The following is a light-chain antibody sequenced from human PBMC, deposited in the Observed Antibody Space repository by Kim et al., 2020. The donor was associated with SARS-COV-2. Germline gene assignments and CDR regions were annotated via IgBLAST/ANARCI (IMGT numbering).Light chain of an antibody. V-gene: IGKV4-1*01. CDR2: GAS. J-gene: IGKJ4*01. CDR3: QQYYRRPVT. CDR1: LSVLYSSNNENF. Sequence: DIVMTQSPHSLALSLGERATINCTSSLSVLYSSNNENFLAWYQQKPGQPPKLLIHGASTREPGVPDRFSGSGSGTDFALPISCLQSEDVTVYFCQQYYRRPVTFGGGTRLEIK.